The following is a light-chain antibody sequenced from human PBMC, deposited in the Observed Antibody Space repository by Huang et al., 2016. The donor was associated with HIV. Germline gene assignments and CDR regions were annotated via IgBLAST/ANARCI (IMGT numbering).Light chain of an antibody. CDR2: GAS. J-gene: IGKJ2*01. Sequence: EIVMTQSPATLYVSPGERATLSCRASQGVGNNLAWFQQKLGQAPRLLIYGASARSTGLPARFSGSWSGTEFTLPISSLQSEDFAVYYCQQYNTWPYTFGQGT. CDR3: QQYNTWPYT. V-gene: IGKV3-15*01. CDR1: QGVGNN.